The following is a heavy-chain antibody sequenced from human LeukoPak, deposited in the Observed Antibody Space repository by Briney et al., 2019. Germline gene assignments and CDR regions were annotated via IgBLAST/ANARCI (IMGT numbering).Heavy chain of an antibody. Sequence: SETLSPTCTVSGGSISTSNYYWGRIRQAPGKGLEWIGSIYNGGGTHYNPSLKSRVTISIDTSKNQFSLNLSSVTAADTAVYYCARYMSSTAQDYWGQGTLVTVSS. CDR2: IYNGGGT. CDR3: ARYMSSTAQDY. CDR1: GGSISTSNYY. D-gene: IGHD5-18*01. J-gene: IGHJ4*02. V-gene: IGHV4-39*01.